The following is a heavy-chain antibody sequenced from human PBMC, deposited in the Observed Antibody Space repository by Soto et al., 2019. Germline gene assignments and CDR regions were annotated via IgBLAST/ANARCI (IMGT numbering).Heavy chain of an antibody. CDR3: AKSRLGGTYYYYYGMDV. CDR2: LSYDGSVR. J-gene: IGHJ6*02. Sequence: PGGSLRLSCAASGFNLSHYGMHWLRQAPGKGLECVAVLSYDGSVRASADSVKGRFSISRDDSKNTLYLQMDSLRAEDTAVYYCAKSRLGGTYYYYYGMDVWGQGTTVTVSS. V-gene: IGHV3-30*18. D-gene: IGHD1-26*01. CDR1: GFNLSHYG.